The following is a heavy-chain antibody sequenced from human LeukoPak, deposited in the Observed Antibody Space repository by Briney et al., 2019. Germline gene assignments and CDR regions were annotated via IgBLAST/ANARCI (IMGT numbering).Heavy chain of an antibody. V-gene: IGHV3-30-3*01. Sequence: VGSLRLSCAASEFTFSSYAMHWVRQAPGMGLEWVAVISYDASNKYYAYSLKGRFTISTDNSKNTLYLQMNSLRAEDTAVYYCARDWGIVVLPAAYGMDVWGKGTTVTVSS. D-gene: IGHD2-2*01. J-gene: IGHJ6*04. CDR3: ARDWGIVVLPAAYGMDV. CDR1: EFTFSSYA. CDR2: ISYDASNK.